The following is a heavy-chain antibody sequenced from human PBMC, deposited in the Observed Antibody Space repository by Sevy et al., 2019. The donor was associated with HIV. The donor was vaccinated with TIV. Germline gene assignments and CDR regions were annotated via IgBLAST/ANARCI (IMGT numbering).Heavy chain of an antibody. Sequence: SETLSLTCAVSEYSIGSGYYWGWDRQTPAKELVWIGTIYHTGKTFYNPSFRSRVTISVDTSKNQFSLKLRSVTAADTAVYFCAREGPFRYCNAETCYAGPFDSWGQGALVTVSS. J-gene: IGHJ4*02. CDR2: IYHTGKT. V-gene: IGHV4-38-2*02. CDR3: AREGPFRYCNAETCYAGPFDS. CDR1: EYSIGSGYY. D-gene: IGHD2-15*01.